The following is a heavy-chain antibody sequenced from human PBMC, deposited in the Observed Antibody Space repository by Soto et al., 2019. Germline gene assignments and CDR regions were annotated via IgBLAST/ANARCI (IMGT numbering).Heavy chain of an antibody. V-gene: IGHV3-23*01. CDR2: ISGSGNKT. J-gene: IGHJ4*02. CDR3: ARGVRLHFDN. CDR1: GFSFSPYA. Sequence: PGGSLRLSCAASGFSFSPYAMSWVRQAPGKGLEWVSSISGSGNKTYYADSVKGRFTISRDNSKDTLFLQMNGLSAEDTALYYCARGVRLHFDNWGQGTLVTVPS.